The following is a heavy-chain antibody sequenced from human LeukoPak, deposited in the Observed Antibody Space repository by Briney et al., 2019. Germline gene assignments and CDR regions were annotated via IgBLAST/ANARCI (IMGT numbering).Heavy chain of an antibody. J-gene: IGHJ4*02. CDR1: GGSISSGSYY. D-gene: IGHD3-22*01. V-gene: IGHV4-61*02. Sequence: PSETLSLTCTVSGGSISSGSYYWSWIRQPAGKGLEWIGRIYTSGSTNYNPSLKSRVTISVDTSKNQFSLKLSSVTAADTAVYYCARERNYYDSSGYLFDYWGQGTLVTVSS. CDR2: IYTSGST. CDR3: ARERNYYDSSGYLFDY.